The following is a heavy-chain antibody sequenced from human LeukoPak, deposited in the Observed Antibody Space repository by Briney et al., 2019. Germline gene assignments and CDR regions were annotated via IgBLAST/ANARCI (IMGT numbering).Heavy chain of an antibody. V-gene: IGHV4-4*09. CDR2: IYTSGST. Sequence: SETLSLTCTVSGGSISSYYWSWIRQPPGKGLEGIGYIYTSGSTNYNPSLKSRVTISVDTSKNQFSLKLSSVTAADTAVYYCARLYYDFWSGYYGGWFDPWGQGTLVTVSS. CDR1: GGSISSYY. CDR3: ARLYYDFWSGYYGGWFDP. J-gene: IGHJ5*02. D-gene: IGHD3-3*01.